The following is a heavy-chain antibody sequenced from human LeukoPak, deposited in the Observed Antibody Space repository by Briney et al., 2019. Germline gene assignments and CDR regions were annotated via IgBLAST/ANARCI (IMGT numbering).Heavy chain of an antibody. D-gene: IGHD2-2*01. Sequence: ASVKVSCKASGYTFTGYYMHWVRQAPGQGLEWMGRINPNSGGTNYAQKFQGRVTMTRDTSISTAYMELSRLRSDDTVVYYCARAGYCSSTSCYGPNYYYYMDVWGKGTTVTVSS. CDR3: ARAGYCSSTSCYGPNYYYYMDV. CDR1: GYTFTGYY. V-gene: IGHV1-2*05. CDR2: INPNSGGT. J-gene: IGHJ6*03.